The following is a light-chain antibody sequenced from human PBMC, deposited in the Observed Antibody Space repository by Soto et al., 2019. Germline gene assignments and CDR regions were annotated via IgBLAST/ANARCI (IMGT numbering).Light chain of an antibody. CDR2: KAS. CDR3: QQYGSYSLWT. J-gene: IGKJ1*01. Sequence: DIQMTQSPSTLSASVGDRVTITCRASQSIGSWLAWYQQKPGKAPKLLIYKASSLASGVPSRFSGSGSGTEFTLTISSLQPDDFASYYCQQYGSYSLWTFGQGTKVEIK. V-gene: IGKV1-5*03. CDR1: QSIGSW.